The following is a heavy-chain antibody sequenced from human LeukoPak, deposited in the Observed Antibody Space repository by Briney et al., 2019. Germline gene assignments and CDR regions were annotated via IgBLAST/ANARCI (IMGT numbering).Heavy chain of an antibody. Sequence: GGSLRLSCVASGFTFSGPWMHWVRQATGKGLEWVSAIGTAGDTYYPGSVKGRFTISRENAKNSLYLQMNSLRAGDTAVYYCARGGGSSSGYYWSGDAFDIWGQGTMVTVSS. D-gene: IGHD3-22*01. CDR3: ARGGGSSSGYYWSGDAFDI. J-gene: IGHJ3*02. V-gene: IGHV3-13*01. CDR1: GFTFSGPW. CDR2: IGTAGDT.